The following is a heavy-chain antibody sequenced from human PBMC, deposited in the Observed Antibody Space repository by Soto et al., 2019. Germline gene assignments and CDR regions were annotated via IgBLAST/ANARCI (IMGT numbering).Heavy chain of an antibody. CDR1: GFTFSSYA. Sequence: EVQLLESGGGLVQPGGSLRLSCAASGFTFSSYAMSWVRQAPGKGLEWVSAISGSGGSTYYADSVKGRFTISRDNSKNTLYLQMNSLRAEDTAIYYCAKDDRVVLWWGYYFDYWGQGTLVTVSS. V-gene: IGHV3-23*01. CDR2: ISGSGGST. D-gene: IGHD3-16*01. CDR3: AKDDRVVLWWGYYFDY. J-gene: IGHJ4*02.